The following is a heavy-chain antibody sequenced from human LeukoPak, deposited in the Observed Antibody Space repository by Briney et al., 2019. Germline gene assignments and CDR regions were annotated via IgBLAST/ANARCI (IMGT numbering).Heavy chain of an antibody. Sequence: ASVKVSCKASGYTFTSYYMHWVRQAPGQGLEWMGIINPSGGSTHFAQKFQGRVTMTRDTSTGTVYMELSSLRSEDTAVYYCARDIGDYYDTSGYHIDYWGQGTLVTVSS. V-gene: IGHV1-46*01. J-gene: IGHJ4*02. CDR1: GYTFTSYY. CDR3: ARDIGDYYDTSGYHIDY. D-gene: IGHD3-22*01. CDR2: INPSGGST.